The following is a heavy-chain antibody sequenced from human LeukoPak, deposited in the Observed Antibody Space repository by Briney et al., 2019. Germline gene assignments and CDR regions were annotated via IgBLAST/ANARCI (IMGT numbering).Heavy chain of an antibody. CDR2: IYYSGST. Sequence: SETLSLTCTVSGGSISSYYWSWIRQPPGKGLEWIGYIYYSGSTNYNPSLKSRVTISVDTSKNQFPLKLSSVTAADTAVYYCARRQWLVSGGDYYYGMDVWGQGTTVTVSS. D-gene: IGHD6-19*01. J-gene: IGHJ6*02. CDR3: ARRQWLVSGGDYYYGMDV. V-gene: IGHV4-59*08. CDR1: GGSISSYY.